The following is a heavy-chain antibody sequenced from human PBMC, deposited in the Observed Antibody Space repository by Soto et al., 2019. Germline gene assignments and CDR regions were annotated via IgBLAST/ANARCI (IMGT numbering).Heavy chain of an antibody. CDR1: GYTFTTYT. CDR2: INGGNGNA. D-gene: IGHD1-1*01. CDR3: ARGDWTFDY. V-gene: IGHV1-3*01. Sequence: QVQLVQSGAEVKTPGASVRVSCKASGYTFTTYTIHWVRQAPGRRLEWMGWINGGNGNAKYAQTFQGRVTITRDTSASTAYMELSRLTSGDTAVYYCARGDWTFDYWGQGTLVTVSS. J-gene: IGHJ4*02.